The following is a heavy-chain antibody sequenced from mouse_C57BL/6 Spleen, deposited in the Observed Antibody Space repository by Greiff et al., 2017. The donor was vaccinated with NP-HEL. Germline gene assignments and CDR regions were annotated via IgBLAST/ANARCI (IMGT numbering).Heavy chain of an antibody. V-gene: IGHV1-26*01. CDR2: INPNNGGT. CDR1: GYTFTDYY. CDR3: ARRDGNYDY. J-gene: IGHJ2*01. D-gene: IGHD2-1*01. Sequence: EVQLQQSGPELVKPGASVKISCKASGYTFTDYYMNWVKQSHGKSLEWIGDINPNNGGTSYNQKFKGKATLTVDKSSSTAYMELRSLTSEDSAVYYCARRDGNYDYWGQGTTLTVSS.